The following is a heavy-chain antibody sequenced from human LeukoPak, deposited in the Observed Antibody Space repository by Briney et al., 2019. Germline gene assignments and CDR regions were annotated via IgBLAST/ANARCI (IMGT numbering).Heavy chain of an antibody. CDR2: INPNSGGT. V-gene: IGHV1-2*02. D-gene: IGHD3-3*01. J-gene: IGHJ5*02. CDR1: GYTFTGYY. Sequence: ASVKVSCKASGYTFTGYYMHWVRQAPGQGLEWMGWINPNSGGTNYAQKFQGRVTMTRDTSISTAYMELSRLRSDDTAVYYCARDSETDFWSGYSIDPWGQGTLVTVSS. CDR3: ARDSETDFWSGYSIDP.